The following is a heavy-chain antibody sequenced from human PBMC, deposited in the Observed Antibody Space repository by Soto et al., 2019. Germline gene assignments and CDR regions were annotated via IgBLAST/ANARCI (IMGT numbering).Heavy chain of an antibody. D-gene: IGHD3-3*01. V-gene: IGHV4-31*03. J-gene: IGHJ4*02. Sequence: QVQLQESGPGLVKPSQTLSLTCTVSGGSISSGGYYWSWIRQHPGKGLEWIGYIYYSGSTYYNPSLKSRVTISVDTSKNQFSLKLSSVTAADTAVYYCARDRTTSSYDFWSGGIDYWGQGTLVTVSS. CDR2: IYYSGST. CDR1: GGSISSGGYY. CDR3: ARDRTTSSYDFWSGGIDY.